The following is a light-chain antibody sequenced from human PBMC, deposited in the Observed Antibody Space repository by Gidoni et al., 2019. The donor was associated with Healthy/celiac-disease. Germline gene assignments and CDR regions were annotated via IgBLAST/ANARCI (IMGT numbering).Light chain of an antibody. CDR1: SSNIGAGYA. J-gene: IGLJ1*01. CDR3: QSYDSSLSGPYV. Sequence: QSVLTQPPSVSEAPGQRVTISCTGSSSNIGAGYAVHWYQQLPGTAPKLLIYGNSNRPSGVPDRFSGSKSGTSASLAITGLQAEDEADYYCQSYDSSLSGPYVFGTGTKVTVL. CDR2: GNS. V-gene: IGLV1-40*01.